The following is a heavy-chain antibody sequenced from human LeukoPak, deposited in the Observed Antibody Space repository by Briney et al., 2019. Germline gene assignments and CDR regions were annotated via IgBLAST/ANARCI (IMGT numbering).Heavy chain of an antibody. CDR3: ARRGISPFDP. CDR2: MYHSGST. V-gene: IGHV4-38-2*01. Sequence: SETLSLTCAVSGYSISSGYYWGWIRQPPGKGLEWIASMYHSGSTYYNPSLKSRVTISVDTSKNQFSLKLSSVTAADTAVYYCARRGISPFDPWGQGTLVTVSS. D-gene: IGHD1-26*01. CDR1: GYSISSGYY. J-gene: IGHJ5*02.